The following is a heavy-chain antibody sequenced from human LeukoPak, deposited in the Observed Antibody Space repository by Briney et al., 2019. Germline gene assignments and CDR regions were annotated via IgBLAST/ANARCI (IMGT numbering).Heavy chain of an antibody. CDR3: ARGDGYNFFDY. CDR2: IQSKTDGGRA. J-gene: IGHJ4*02. Sequence: GGSLRLSCAASGFTFKNAWMSWARQAPGKGLEWVGRIQSKTDGGRADYAAPVKGRFTISRDNSENTLYLQMKSLRAEDTAVYYCARGDGYNFFDYWGQGTLVTVSS. V-gene: IGHV3-15*01. D-gene: IGHD5-24*01. CDR1: GFTFKNAW.